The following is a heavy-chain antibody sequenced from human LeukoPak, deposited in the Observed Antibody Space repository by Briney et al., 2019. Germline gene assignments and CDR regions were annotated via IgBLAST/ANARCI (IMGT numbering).Heavy chain of an antibody. V-gene: IGHV3-33*08. CDR3: ARDRDWGEKNYLDY. CDR2: IWYDGSDK. CDR1: GFTFSSYA. Sequence: PGGSLRLSCAASGFTFSSYAMHWVRQAPGKGLEWVAVIWYDGSDKKFADSVKGRFTISRDNSKKTFHLQMNSLRAEDTAVYYCARDRDWGEKNYLDYWGQGALVTVSS. D-gene: IGHD3-10*01. J-gene: IGHJ4*02.